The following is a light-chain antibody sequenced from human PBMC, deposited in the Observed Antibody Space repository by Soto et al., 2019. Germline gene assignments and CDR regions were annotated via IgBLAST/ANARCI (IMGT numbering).Light chain of an antibody. J-gene: IGKJ3*01. CDR2: AAS. Sequence: EIVLTQSPATLSLSPGERATLSCRASQSVASNYLAWYQKRPGQAPRLLIYAASTRAAGIPDSFTGSGSGTDFTLTISRLEPEDFAVFFCHQYSRSPIFTFGPGTTVDIK. V-gene: IGKV3-20*01. CDR1: QSVASNY. CDR3: HQYSRSPIFT.